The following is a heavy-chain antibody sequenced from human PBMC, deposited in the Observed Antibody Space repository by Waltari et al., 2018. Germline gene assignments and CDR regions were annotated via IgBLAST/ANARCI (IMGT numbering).Heavy chain of an antibody. Sequence: QVQLQQWGAGLLKPSETLSLTCAVYGGSFSGYYWSWIRQPPGKGLEWIGEINHSGSTNYNPSLKSRVTISVDTSKNQFSLKLSSVTAADTAVYYWARKRFYYDFWSGPGYFDYWGQGTLVTVSS. CDR1: GGSFSGYY. CDR2: INHSGST. CDR3: ARKRFYYDFWSGPGYFDY. J-gene: IGHJ4*02. D-gene: IGHD3-3*01. V-gene: IGHV4-34*01.